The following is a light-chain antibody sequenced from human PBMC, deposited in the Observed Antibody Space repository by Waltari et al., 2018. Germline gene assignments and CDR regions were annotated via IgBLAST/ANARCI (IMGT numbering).Light chain of an antibody. J-gene: IGKJ4*01. CDR1: QSDSSN. V-gene: IGKV3-15*01. CDR3: QQNKNGPRLT. Sequence: DIVMTQSPATLSVSPGERATLSCSASQSDSSNLAWYPQKHGQAARLLIHGVSTRATGIPARCSGSGSGTEFTLTYSSLQSEGCAVDYCQQNKNGPRLTLGGGTKVEIK. CDR2: GVS.